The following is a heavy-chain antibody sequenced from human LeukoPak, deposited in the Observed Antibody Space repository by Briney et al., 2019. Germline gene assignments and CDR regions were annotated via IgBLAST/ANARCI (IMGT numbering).Heavy chain of an antibody. CDR3: ANRLLRSGTGAFDI. V-gene: IGHV4-4*07. J-gene: IGHJ3*02. Sequence: PSETLSLTCTVSGGSISSYYWSWIRQPAGKGLEWIGRLYTSGSTNYNPSLKSRVTMSVDTSKNQFSLRLTSVTAADTALYFCANRLLRSGTGAFDIWGQGTVVIVSS. CDR1: GGSISSYY. CDR2: LYTSGST. D-gene: IGHD1-1*01.